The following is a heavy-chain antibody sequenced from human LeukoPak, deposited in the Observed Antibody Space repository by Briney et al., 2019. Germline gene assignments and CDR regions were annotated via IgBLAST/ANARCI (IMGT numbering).Heavy chain of an antibody. CDR2: ISSSGDSI. V-gene: IGHV3-48*03. D-gene: IGHD1-26*01. Sequence: GGSLRLSCAASGFSLTTYEMNWVRQAPGKGLEWVSYISSSGDSIYYADSVKGRFTISRDNAKNSLSPQMNSLRAEDTAIYYCARDRRVGATWSVGAFDIWGQGTTVTVSS. J-gene: IGHJ3*02. CDR1: GFSLTTYE. CDR3: ARDRRVGATWSVGAFDI.